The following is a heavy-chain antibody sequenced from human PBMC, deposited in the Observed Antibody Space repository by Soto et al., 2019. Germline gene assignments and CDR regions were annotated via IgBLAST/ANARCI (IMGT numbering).Heavy chain of an antibody. J-gene: IGHJ5*01. D-gene: IGHD2-2*01. Sequence: AASVKVSCKASGYTSADFGISWVRQAPGQGLEWMGWVSGNNGASNPAPKVQGRITMTLDTSTGVSYMALRSVRSNDTAIYYCVRDQKYFRVDGNWFDSWGQGTLVTVSS. CDR1: GYTSADFG. CDR3: VRDQKYFRVDGNWFDS. CDR2: VSGNNGAS. V-gene: IGHV1-18*04.